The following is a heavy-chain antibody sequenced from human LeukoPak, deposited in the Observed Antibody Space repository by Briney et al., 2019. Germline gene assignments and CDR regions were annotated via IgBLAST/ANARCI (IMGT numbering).Heavy chain of an antibody. CDR3: ASWVTVPDDPTGY. D-gene: IGHD4-17*01. Sequence: GRSLRLSCAASGFTFSSYGMHWVRQAPGKGLEWVAVIWYDGSNKYYADSVKGRFTISRDNSKNTLYLQMNSLRAEDTAVYYCASWVTVPDDPTGYWGQGTLVTVSS. CDR2: IWYDGSNK. J-gene: IGHJ4*02. V-gene: IGHV3-33*01. CDR1: GFTFSSYG.